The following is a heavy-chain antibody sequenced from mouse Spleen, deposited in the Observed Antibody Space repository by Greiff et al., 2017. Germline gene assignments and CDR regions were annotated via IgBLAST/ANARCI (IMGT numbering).Heavy chain of an antibody. CDR2: INPNNGGT. D-gene: IGHD3-2*01. V-gene: IGHV1-22*01. CDR3: ARQDSSGYERSFAY. CDR1: GYTFTDYN. J-gene: IGHJ3*01. Sequence: EVQLQESGPELVKPGASVKMSCKASGYTFTDYNMHWVKQSHGKSLEWIGYINPNNGGTSYNQKFKGKATLTVNKSSSTAYMELRSLTSEDSAVYYCARQDSSGYERSFAYWGQGTLVTVSA.